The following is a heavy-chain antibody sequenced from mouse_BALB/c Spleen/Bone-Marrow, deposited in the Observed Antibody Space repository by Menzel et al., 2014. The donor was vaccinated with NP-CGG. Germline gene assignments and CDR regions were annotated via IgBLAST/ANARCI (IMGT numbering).Heavy chain of an antibody. V-gene: IGHV1-14*01. D-gene: IGHD3-2*01. CDR3: ARPRQLGLPYYFDY. J-gene: IGHJ2*01. Sequence: EVQLQQSGPELVKPGASVKMSCKASGYTFTSYAMHWVKQKPGQGLEWIGYINPYNDGTKYNEKFKGKATLTSDKSSSTAYMELSSLTSEDAAVYYCARPRQLGLPYYFDYWGQGTTLTVSS. CDR1: GYTFTSYA. CDR2: INPYNDGT.